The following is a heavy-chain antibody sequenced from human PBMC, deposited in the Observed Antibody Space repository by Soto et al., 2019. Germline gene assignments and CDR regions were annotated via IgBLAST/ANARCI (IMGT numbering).Heavy chain of an antibody. V-gene: IGHV3-33*01. Sequence: QVQLVESGGGVVQPGRSLRLSCAASGFTVSGYGMHWVRKAPGKGLEWVAVIWYDGSKEYYADSVKGRFTISRDSSKNTLYLQMNSLRDEDTAVYYCARDRNNHFDYWGQGTPVTVSS. J-gene: IGHJ4*02. CDR3: ARDRNNHFDY. CDR2: IWYDGSKE. D-gene: IGHD1-1*01. CDR1: GFTVSGYG.